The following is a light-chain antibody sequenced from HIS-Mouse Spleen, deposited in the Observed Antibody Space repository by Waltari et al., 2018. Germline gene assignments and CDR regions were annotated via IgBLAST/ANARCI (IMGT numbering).Light chain of an antibody. CDR3: YSTDSSGNHRV. CDR2: EDS. J-gene: IGLJ2*01. CDR1: ALPKKY. V-gene: IGLV3-10*01. Sequence: SYELTQPPSVSVSPGQTARITCSGDALPKKYAYWYQQKSGQAPVLVIYEDSQRPARIPARFSGSSSGTMATLNISGAQVEDEADYYCYSTDSSGNHRVFGGGTKLTVL.